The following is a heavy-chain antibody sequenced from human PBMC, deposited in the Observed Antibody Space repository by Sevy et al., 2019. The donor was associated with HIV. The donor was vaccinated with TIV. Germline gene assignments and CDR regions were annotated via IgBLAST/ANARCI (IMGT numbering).Heavy chain of an antibody. CDR2: IKQDGSEK. Sequence: GGSLRLSCAATGFTFSNYAMHWVRQAPGKGLEWVANIKQDGSEKYYVDSVKGRFTISRDNAKNSLYLQMNSLRAEDTAVYYCARGGYDWGTDYWGQGTLVTVSS. CDR1: GFTFSNYA. V-gene: IGHV3-7*01. CDR3: ARGGYDWGTDY. D-gene: IGHD5-12*01. J-gene: IGHJ4*02.